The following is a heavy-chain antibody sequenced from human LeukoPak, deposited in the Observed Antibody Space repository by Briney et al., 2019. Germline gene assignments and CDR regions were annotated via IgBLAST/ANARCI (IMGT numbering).Heavy chain of an antibody. D-gene: IGHD3-16*01. V-gene: IGHV3-30*03. CDR2: ISDDETYK. J-gene: IGHJ4*02. CDR3: VRGGRGDRPNY. Sequence: GGSLRLSCAVSGFTFTNYWMSWARQSPGKGLEWVTAISDDETYKFYADSVKGRFTISRDNSKNTLYLQMNSLRVEDTAVYYCVRGGRGDRPNYWGQGTLVTVSS. CDR1: GFTFTNYW.